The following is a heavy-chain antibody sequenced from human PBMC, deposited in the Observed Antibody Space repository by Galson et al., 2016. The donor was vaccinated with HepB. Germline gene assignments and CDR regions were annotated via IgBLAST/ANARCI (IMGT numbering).Heavy chain of an antibody. Sequence: SLRLSCAGSGFIFNSHAMSWVRQAPGKGLELVSAISDIGAYTYHADFVKGRFTISRDNSKNTMYLQMNSLRVEDTAVYYCAARYGEFLMVFDYWGQGTLVTVSS. V-gene: IGHV3-23*01. CDR3: AARYGEFLMVFDY. J-gene: IGHJ4*02. CDR1: GFIFNSHA. CDR2: ISDIGAYT. D-gene: IGHD3-10*01.